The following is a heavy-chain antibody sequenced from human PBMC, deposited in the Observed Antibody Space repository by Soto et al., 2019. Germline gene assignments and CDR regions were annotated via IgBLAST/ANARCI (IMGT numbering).Heavy chain of an antibody. J-gene: IGHJ6*04. V-gene: IGHV1-18*01. CDR1: GYTFTSYG. CDR3: ARDGIVVVVAATRGSDYYYGMDV. CDR2: ISAYNGNT. Sequence: GASVKVSCKASGYTFTSYGISWVRQAPGQGLEWMGWISAYNGNTNYAQKLQGRVTMTTDTSTSTAYMELRSLRSDDTAVYYCARDGIVVVVAATRGSDYYYGMDVWGKGTTVTVSS. D-gene: IGHD2-15*01.